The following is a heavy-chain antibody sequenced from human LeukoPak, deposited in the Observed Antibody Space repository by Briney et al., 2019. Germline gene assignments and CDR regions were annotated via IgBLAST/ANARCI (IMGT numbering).Heavy chain of an antibody. CDR3: ATRESSASYFHY. CDR2: IYYSGST. V-gene: IGHV4-59*08. CDR1: GGFISSYY. J-gene: IGHJ4*02. D-gene: IGHD3-22*01. Sequence: SETLSLTCTVSGGFISSYYWSWIRQPPGKGLEWIGYIYYSGSTNYNPSLKSRITISVDTSKNQFSLRLSSVTAADTAVYYCATRESSASYFHYWGQGTLVTVSS.